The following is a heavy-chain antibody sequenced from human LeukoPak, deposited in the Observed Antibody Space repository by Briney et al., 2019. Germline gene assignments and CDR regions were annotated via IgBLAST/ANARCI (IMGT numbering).Heavy chain of an antibody. D-gene: IGHD6-19*01. Sequence: GGSLRLSGVASGFTFSSYAMSWVRQAPGKGLEWVSAISGSGGSTYYADSVKGPFTISRDNCKNTLYRRMHSVRAENTAVYYCAKRLGWHWPRGYYGMDVWNEGTTLTVSS. J-gene: IGHJ6*04. CDR3: AKRLGWHWPRGYYGMDV. CDR2: ISGSGGST. V-gene: IGHV3-23*01. CDR1: GFTFSSYA.